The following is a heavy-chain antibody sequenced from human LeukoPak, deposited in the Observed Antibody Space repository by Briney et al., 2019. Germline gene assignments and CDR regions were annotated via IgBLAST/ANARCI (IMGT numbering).Heavy chain of an antibody. J-gene: IGHJ4*02. V-gene: IGHV3-23*01. CDR3: AKPARTDYTDY. CDR2: INGSGGST. CDR1: GFTFSSYA. D-gene: IGHD1-14*01. Sequence: GGTLRLSCAAPGFTFSSYAMNWVRQAPGKGLEWVSGINGSGGSTYYAGSVKGRFTISRDNSKNTLYLQMNSLRAEDTAVYYCAKPARTDYTDYWGQGTLVTVSS.